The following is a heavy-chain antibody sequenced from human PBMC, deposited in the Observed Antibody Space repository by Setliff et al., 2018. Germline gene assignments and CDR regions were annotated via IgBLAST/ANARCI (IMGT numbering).Heavy chain of an antibody. D-gene: IGHD4-17*01. J-gene: IGHJ6*02. CDR1: GGSFSTYY. CDR3: ARARNYGDHSHRGLDV. Sequence: PSETLSLTCAVYGGSFSTYYWIWIRQPPGKGLEWSGEINHSGSTNYNPSLKSRVTTSLDTSKNQFFRKMTSVTAAATAVYFCARARNYGDHSHRGLDVWGQGTTVTVSS. CDR2: INHSGST. V-gene: IGHV4-34*01.